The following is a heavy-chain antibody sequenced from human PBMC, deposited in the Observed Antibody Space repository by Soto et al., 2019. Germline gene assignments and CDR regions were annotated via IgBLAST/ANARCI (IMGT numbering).Heavy chain of an antibody. V-gene: IGHV1-8*01. J-gene: IGHJ4*02. Sequence: GASVKVSCKASGYTFTSYDINWVRQATGQGLEWMGWMNPNSGNTGYAQKFQGRVTMTRNTSISTAYMELSSLRSEDTAVYYCAMKGYSSGWGYFDYWGQGTLVIVSS. CDR3: AMKGYSSGWGYFDY. CDR2: MNPNSGNT. CDR1: GYTFTSYD. D-gene: IGHD6-19*01.